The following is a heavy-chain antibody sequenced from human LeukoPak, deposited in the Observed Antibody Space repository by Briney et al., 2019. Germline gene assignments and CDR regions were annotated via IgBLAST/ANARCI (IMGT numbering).Heavy chain of an antibody. Sequence: QTGGSLRLSCAASGFTFSSYGMHWVRQAPGKGLEWVAFIRYDGSNKYYADSVKGRFTISRDNSKNTLYLQMNSLRAEDTAVYYCAFDSMTTVTFDYWGQGTLVTVSS. V-gene: IGHV3-30*02. CDR1: GFTFSSYG. CDR3: AFDSMTTVTFDY. CDR2: IRYDGSNK. D-gene: IGHD4-11*01. J-gene: IGHJ4*02.